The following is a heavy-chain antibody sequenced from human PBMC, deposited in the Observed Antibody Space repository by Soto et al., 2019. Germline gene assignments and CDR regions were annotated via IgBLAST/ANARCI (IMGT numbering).Heavy chain of an antibody. Sequence: GESLKISCKVSGYSFTSYWISWVRQMPGKGLEWLGRIDPSDSYTNYSPSFQGHVTISADKSISTAYLQWSSLKASDTAMYYCARQGYYYYDSSGYYKNYYYYGMDVWGQGTTVTVSS. J-gene: IGHJ6*02. CDR2: IDPSDSYT. D-gene: IGHD3-22*01. V-gene: IGHV5-10-1*01. CDR3: ARQGYYYYDSSGYYKNYYYYGMDV. CDR1: GYSFTSYW.